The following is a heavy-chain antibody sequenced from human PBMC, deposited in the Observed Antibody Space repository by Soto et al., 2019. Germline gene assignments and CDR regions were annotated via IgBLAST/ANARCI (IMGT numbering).Heavy chain of an antibody. V-gene: IGHV4-59*01. Sequence: SETLSLTCTFTGGSTSSYHWSWIRQPPGKGLEWIGHIYYSGSTNYNPSLKSRVTISVDTSKNQFSLKLSSVTAADTAVYYCARNNYYDTSGYLTAFDPWGQGTLVTVSS. CDR1: GGSTSSYH. CDR3: ARNNYYDTSGYLTAFDP. CDR2: IYYSGST. J-gene: IGHJ5*02. D-gene: IGHD3-22*01.